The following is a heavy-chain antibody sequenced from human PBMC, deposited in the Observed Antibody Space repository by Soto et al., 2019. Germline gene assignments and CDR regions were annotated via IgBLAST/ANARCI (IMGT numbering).Heavy chain of an antibody. CDR2: IYWDDDN. CDR1: GFSLSTSGVG. V-gene: IGHV2-5*02. CDR3: AHGFVDFLENPWIDP. J-gene: IGHJ5*02. D-gene: IGHD1-1*01. Sequence: QITLKESGPTLVKPTQTLTLTCTFSGFSLSTSGVGVAWIRQPPGKALEWLALIYWDDDNRYSPSLRSRLTITQNPSKNQAVLTTTNMDPVDTATFYCAHGFVDFLENPWIDPRGQGTLVTVSS.